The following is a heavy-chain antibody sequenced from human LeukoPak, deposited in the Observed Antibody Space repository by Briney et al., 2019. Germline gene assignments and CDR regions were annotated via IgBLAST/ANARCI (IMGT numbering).Heavy chain of an antibody. CDR3: ARGPSRRGLRSSAGY. CDR2: ISGSGDNT. Sequence: PGGSLRLSCSASGLTFSNYAMSWVRQAPGKGLEWVSAISGSGDNTYYADSVKGRFTISRDNSKNVMFLQMHSLRAEDTALYVCARGPSRRGLRSSAGYWGPGTLVTVSS. V-gene: IGHV3-23*01. D-gene: IGHD6-13*01. CDR1: GLTFSNYA. J-gene: IGHJ4*02.